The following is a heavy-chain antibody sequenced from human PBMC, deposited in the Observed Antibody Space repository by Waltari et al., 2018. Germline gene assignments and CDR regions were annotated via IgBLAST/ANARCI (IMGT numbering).Heavy chain of an antibody. V-gene: IGHV1-69*01. D-gene: IGHD6-19*01. CDR3: ARDQTDVIAVAVRAFDI. CDR2: IIPIFGTA. CDR1: GSTFSSYA. J-gene: IGHJ3*02. Sequence: QVQLVQSGAEVKKPGSSVKVSCKASGSTFSSYAISWVRQAPGQGLEWMGGIIPIFGTANYAQKFQGRVTITADESTSTAYMELSSLRSEDTAVYYCARDQTDVIAVAVRAFDIWGQGTMVTVSS.